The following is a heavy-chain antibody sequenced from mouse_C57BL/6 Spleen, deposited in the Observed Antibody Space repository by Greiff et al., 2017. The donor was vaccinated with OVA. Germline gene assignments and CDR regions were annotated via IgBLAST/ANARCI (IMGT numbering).Heavy chain of an antibody. CDR2: IYPGSGST. CDR1: GYTFTSYW. J-gene: IGHJ3*01. Sequence: QVQLQQSGAELVKPGASVKMSCKASGYTFTSYWITWVKQRPGQGLEWIGDIYPGSGSTNYNEKFKSKATLTVDTSSSTAYMQLSSLTSEDSAVYYCARRGTMSSSAWFAYWGQGTLVTVSA. CDR3: ARRGTMSSSAWFAY. V-gene: IGHV1-55*01. D-gene: IGHD1-1*01.